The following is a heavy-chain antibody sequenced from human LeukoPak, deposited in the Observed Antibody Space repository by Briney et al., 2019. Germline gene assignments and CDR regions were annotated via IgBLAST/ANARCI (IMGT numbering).Heavy chain of an antibody. CDR1: GFTFSNAW. J-gene: IGHJ3*02. CDR2: IYYSGST. Sequence: PGGSLRLSCAASGFTFSNAWMSWVRQAPGKGLEWIGSIYYSGSTYYNPSLKSRVTISVDTSKNQFSLKLSSVTAADTAVYYCARGRDTYYYDGSGHSRSWMGDFDIWGQGTVVTVSS. D-gene: IGHD3-22*01. V-gene: IGHV4-4*02. CDR3: ARGRDTYYYDGSGHSRSWMGDFDI.